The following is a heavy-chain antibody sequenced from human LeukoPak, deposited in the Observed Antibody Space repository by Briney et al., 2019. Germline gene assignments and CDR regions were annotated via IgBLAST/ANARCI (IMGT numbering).Heavy chain of an antibody. CDR1: GFTFSSYW. Sequence: GGSLRLSCAASGFTFSSYWMHSVRQVPGKGLVWVSRINTDGSITTYADSVKGRFTISRDNAKNTVYLQMNSLRAEDTAVYYCLELASIWGQGTPVTVSS. V-gene: IGHV3-74*01. CDR3: LELASI. CDR2: INTDGSIT. D-gene: IGHD3-10*01. J-gene: IGHJ4*02.